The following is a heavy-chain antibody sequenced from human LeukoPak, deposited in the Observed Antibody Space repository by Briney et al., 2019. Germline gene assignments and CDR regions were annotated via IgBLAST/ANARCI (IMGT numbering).Heavy chain of an antibody. CDR3: ARHERYDYVWGSSYYFDY. Sequence: SETLSLTCTVSGGSLSSSSYYWGWIRQPPGTGLEWIGSIYYSGSTHYNPSLKSRVTISVDTSKNQFSLKLSSVTAADTAVYYCARHERYDYVWGSSYYFDYWGQGTLVTVSS. V-gene: IGHV4-39*01. D-gene: IGHD3-16*01. CDR1: GGSLSSSSYY. CDR2: IYYSGST. J-gene: IGHJ4*02.